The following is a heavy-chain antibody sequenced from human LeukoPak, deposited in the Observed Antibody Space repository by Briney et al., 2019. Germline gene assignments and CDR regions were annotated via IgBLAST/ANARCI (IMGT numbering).Heavy chain of an antibody. CDR1: GYTFTTYG. J-gene: IGHJ6*03. Sequence: ASVKVSCKASGYTFTTYGISWVRQAPGHGLEWMGWISTFNGHTNYAQSRQDRVTMTTDTSTSTAYMELRSLRSDDTAVYYCARDVSGSYRASTHMDVWGKGTTVTVSS. D-gene: IGHD1-26*01. CDR3: ARDVSGSYRASTHMDV. V-gene: IGHV1-18*01. CDR2: ISTFNGHT.